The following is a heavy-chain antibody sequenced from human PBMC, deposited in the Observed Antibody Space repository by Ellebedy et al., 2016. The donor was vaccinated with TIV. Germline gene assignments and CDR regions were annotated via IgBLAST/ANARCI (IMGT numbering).Heavy chain of an antibody. Sequence: AASVKVSCKTSGYTFTSYGISWVRQAPGQGLEWMGWISAYNGNTNYAQMLQGRVTMTPDTFTSTAYMELRSLRSDDTAVYYCARYCNSTTCSNWFNPWGQGTLVTVSS. CDR3: ARYCNSTTCSNWFNP. D-gene: IGHD2-2*01. V-gene: IGHV1-18*04. CDR1: GYTFTSYG. CDR2: ISAYNGNT. J-gene: IGHJ5*02.